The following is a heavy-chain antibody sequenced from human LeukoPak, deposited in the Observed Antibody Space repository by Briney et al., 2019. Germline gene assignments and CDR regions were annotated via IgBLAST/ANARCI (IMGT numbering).Heavy chain of an antibody. D-gene: IGHD6-19*01. V-gene: IGHV1-69*01. CDR2: IIPIFGTA. J-gene: IGHJ6*02. CDR1: GGTFSSYA. Sequence: GSSVKVSCKASGGTFSSYAISWVRQAPGQGLEWMGGIIPIFGTANYAQKFQGRVTITADESTSTAYMELSRLRSDDTAVYYCARGAVGEGGYYYYGMDVWGQGTTVTVSS. CDR3: ARGAVGEGGYYYYGMDV.